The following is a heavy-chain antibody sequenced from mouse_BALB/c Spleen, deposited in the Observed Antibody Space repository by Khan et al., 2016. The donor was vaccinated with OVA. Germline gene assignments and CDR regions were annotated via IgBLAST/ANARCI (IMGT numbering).Heavy chain of an antibody. CDR3: ARAYDRYDGYYAMDY. CDR1: GFSLSRYN. V-gene: IGHV2-6-4*01. CDR2: IWGGGGT. J-gene: IGHJ4*01. Sequence: QVQLKESGPGLVAPSQSLSITCTVSGFSLSRYNIHWVRQPPGKGLEWLGMIWGGGGTDYNSTLKSRLSIRKDNSQSQVLLKMNSLQTDDTAMYYWARAYDRYDGYYAMDYWGQGTSVTVSS. D-gene: IGHD2-14*01.